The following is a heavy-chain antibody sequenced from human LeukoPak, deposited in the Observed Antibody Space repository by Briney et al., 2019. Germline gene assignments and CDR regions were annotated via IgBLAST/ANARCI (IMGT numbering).Heavy chain of an antibody. CDR1: GFTFSSYG. Sequence: GGSLRLSCAASGFTFSSYGMSWVRQAPGKGLEWVSAISGSGGSTYYADSVKGRFTISRDNSKNTLYLQMNSLRAEDTAVYYCARVVVVTTGKGNEDYFDYWGQGTLVTVSS. D-gene: IGHD2-15*01. J-gene: IGHJ4*02. CDR2: ISGSGGST. V-gene: IGHV3-23*01. CDR3: ARVVVVTTGKGNEDYFDY.